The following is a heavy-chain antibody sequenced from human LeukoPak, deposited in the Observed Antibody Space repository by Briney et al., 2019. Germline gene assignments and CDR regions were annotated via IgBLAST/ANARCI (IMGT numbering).Heavy chain of an antibody. Sequence: QAGGSLRLSCAASGFTFSSYEMNWVRQAPGKGLEWVSVIYSGGSTYYADSVKGRFTISRDNSKNTLYLQMNSLRAEDTAVYYCAKDRVVGATVPFDYWGQGTLVTVSS. CDR2: IYSGGST. D-gene: IGHD1-26*01. J-gene: IGHJ4*02. V-gene: IGHV3-66*02. CDR1: GFTFSSYE. CDR3: AKDRVVGATVPFDY.